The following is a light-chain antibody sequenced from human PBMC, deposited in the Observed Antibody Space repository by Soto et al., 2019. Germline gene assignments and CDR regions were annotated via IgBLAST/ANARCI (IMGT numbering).Light chain of an antibody. V-gene: IGLV2-14*01. CDR1: SSDVGGYNY. J-gene: IGLJ3*02. CDR3: SSYTSSSTPV. CDR2: EVS. Sequence: QSVLTQPASVSGSPGQSITISCTGTSSDVGGYNYVSWYQQHPGKAPKLMIYEVSNRPSGVSNRFSGSKSGNTASLTISGLQAEDEAGYYCSSYTSSSTPVFGGGTKLTVL.